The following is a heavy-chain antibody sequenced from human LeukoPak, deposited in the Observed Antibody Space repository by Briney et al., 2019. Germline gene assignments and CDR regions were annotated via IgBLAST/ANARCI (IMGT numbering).Heavy chain of an antibody. CDR1: GYTFTSYG. D-gene: IGHD1-26*01. V-gene: IGHV1-18*01. Sequence: ASVKVSRKASGYTFTSYGISWVRQAPGQGLEWMGWISAYNGNTNYAQKLQGRVTMTTDTSTSTAYMELRSLRSDDTAVYYCARDRVGATTGPNDYWGQGTLVTVSS. CDR2: ISAYNGNT. J-gene: IGHJ4*02. CDR3: ARDRVGATTGPNDY.